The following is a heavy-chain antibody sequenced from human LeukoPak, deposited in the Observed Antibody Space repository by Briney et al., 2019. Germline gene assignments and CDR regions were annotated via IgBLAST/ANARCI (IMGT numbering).Heavy chain of an antibody. J-gene: IGHJ4*02. Sequence: PGGSLRLSCAASGFTFGNYGMSWVRQAPGKGLEWVSGINWNGGSTGYADSVEGRFTISRDNAKNSQYLQMNSLSVEDTALYYCARGGAPAFVGFDYWGQGTLVTVSS. CDR2: INWNGGST. CDR1: GFTFGNYG. V-gene: IGHV3-20*04. CDR3: ARGGAPAFVGFDY. D-gene: IGHD6-13*01.